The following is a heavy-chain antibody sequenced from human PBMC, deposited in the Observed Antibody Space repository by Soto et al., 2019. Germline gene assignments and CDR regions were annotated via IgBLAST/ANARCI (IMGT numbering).Heavy chain of an antibody. Sequence: QVQLQESGPGLVKPSETLSLSCSVSNGSISAYYWTWIRQPTGKGLEWIGFIYYRGGTRYNHSLKSRVTMSVDTSKNQFSLKQSSVTAADTAVYYYARYSGTYYVYWGQGTLVTVSS. CDR3: ARYSGTYYVY. J-gene: IGHJ4*02. V-gene: IGHV4-59*01. D-gene: IGHD1-26*01. CDR2: IYYRGGT. CDR1: NGSISAYY.